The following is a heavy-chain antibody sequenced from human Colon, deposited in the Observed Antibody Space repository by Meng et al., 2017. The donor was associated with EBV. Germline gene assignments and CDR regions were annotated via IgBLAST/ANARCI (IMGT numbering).Heavy chain of an antibody. CDR3: ARVAVGISSFDY. D-gene: IGHD1-26*01. V-gene: IGHV6-1*01. CDR1: GDSVSSNSAD. CDR2: TYYRSKWYN. Sequence: QEQLQQSGPGGVQQSETLSLTCASSGDSVSSNSADWNWDRQSPSRGLEWLGRTYYRSKWYNDYAVSVKSRITINPDTSKNQFSLQLNSVTPEDTAVYYCARVAVGISSFDYWGQGTLVTVSS. J-gene: IGHJ4*02.